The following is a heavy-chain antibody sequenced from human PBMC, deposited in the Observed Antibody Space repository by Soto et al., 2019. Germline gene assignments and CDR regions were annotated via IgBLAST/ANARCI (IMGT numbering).Heavy chain of an antibody. D-gene: IGHD2-15*01. V-gene: IGHV1-24*01. CDR3: ATRYCSGGSCYSWYWFDP. J-gene: IGHJ5*02. CDR1: GYTLTELS. CDR2: FDPEDGET. Sequence: GGSVKVSCKVSGYTLTELSMHWVRQAPGKGLEWMGGFDPEDGETIYAQKFQGRVTMTEDTSTDTAYMELSSLRSEDTAVYYCATRYCSGGSCYSWYWFDPWGQGTLVTVSS.